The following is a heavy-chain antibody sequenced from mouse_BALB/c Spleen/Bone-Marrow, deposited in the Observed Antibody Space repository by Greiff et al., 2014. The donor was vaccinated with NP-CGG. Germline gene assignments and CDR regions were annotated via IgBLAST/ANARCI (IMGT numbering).Heavy chain of an antibody. CDR3: ARGGDYGFMDY. J-gene: IGHJ4*01. CDR1: GYAFTNYS. Sequence: QVQLKESGAELVRPGTSVKVSCKASGYAFTNYSIEWVKQRPGQGLEWIGVINPGSGGTNYNEKFKGKATLTADKSSSTAYMQLSSLTSDDSAVYFCARGGDYGFMDYWGQGTSVTVSS. D-gene: IGHD1-2*01. V-gene: IGHV1-54*01. CDR2: INPGSGGT.